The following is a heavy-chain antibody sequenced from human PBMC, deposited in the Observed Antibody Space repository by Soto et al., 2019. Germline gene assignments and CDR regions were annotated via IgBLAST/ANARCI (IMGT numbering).Heavy chain of an antibody. CDR1: GGSISSGGYS. D-gene: IGHD4-17*01. J-gene: IGHJ3*02. Sequence: QLQLQESGSGLVKPSQTLSLTCAVSGGSISSGGYSWSWIRQQPGKGLEWIGYIYHSGSTYYNPSIKSRVPIPVDRSKNQCSLKLSSVTPADTAVYCCGRGSRDYGGNSEAFDIWGQGTMVTVSS. CDR2: IYHSGST. CDR3: GRGSRDYGGNSEAFDI. V-gene: IGHV4-30-2*01.